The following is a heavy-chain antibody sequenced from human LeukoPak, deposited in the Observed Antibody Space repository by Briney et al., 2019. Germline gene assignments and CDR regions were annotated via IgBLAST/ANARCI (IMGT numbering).Heavy chain of an antibody. Sequence: KPSETLSLTCTVSGGSVNSGSYYWSWIRQPPGKGLEWIGYIYYSGSTNYNPSLKSRVTVSVDTSKDQFSLRLSSVTAADTAVYYCARLLAVAGGDAFDIWGQGKMVTVSS. J-gene: IGHJ3*02. V-gene: IGHV4-61*01. CDR3: ARLLAVAGGDAFDI. D-gene: IGHD6-19*01. CDR2: IYYSGST. CDR1: GGSVNSGSYY.